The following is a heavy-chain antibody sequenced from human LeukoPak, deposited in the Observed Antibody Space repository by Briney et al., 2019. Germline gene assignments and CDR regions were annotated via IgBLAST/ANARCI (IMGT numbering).Heavy chain of an antibody. CDR2: INSDGRRT. J-gene: IGHJ6*03. CDR1: GFTISNHW. D-gene: IGHD2-2*01. Sequence: GGSLRLSCAASGFTISNHWMHWVRQAPGKGLVWVSRINSDGRRTSYADSVKGRFTISRDNAKNTLYLQMNSLRPDDTAVYYCAREVEVVPATMGAYYYYYMDVWGKETTVTVSS. V-gene: IGHV3-74*01. CDR3: AREVEVVPATMGAYYYYYMDV.